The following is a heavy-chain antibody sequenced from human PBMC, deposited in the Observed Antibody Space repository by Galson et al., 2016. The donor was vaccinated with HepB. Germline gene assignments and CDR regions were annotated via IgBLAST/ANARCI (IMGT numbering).Heavy chain of an antibody. D-gene: IGHD2-15*01. Sequence: SVKVSCKASGGPFSSSTLSWVRQAPGQGLEWVGGIVPIFGTTYYAQKFQGRVTITADESTSTAYMELSSLRSEDTAVYYCARNKIVVVVAATPPPLYGMDVWGQGTTVTVSS. CDR2: IVPIFGTT. V-gene: IGHV1-69*13. J-gene: IGHJ6*02. CDR3: ARNKIVVVVAATPPPLYGMDV. CDR1: GGPFSSST.